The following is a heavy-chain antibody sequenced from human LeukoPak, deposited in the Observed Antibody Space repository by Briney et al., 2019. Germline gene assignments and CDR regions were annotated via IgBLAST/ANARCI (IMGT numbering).Heavy chain of an antibody. CDR1: GYSFTSYW. Sequence: GESLKISCKGSGYSFTSYWIGWVRQMPGKGLEWMGIIYPGDSDTRYSPSFQGQVTISADKSISTAYLQWSSLKASDTAMYYCARLGYYDSSGYYFREGYFDYWGQGTLVTVSS. CDR3: ARLGYYDSSGYYFREGYFDY. J-gene: IGHJ4*02. V-gene: IGHV5-51*01. D-gene: IGHD3-22*01. CDR2: IYPGDSDT.